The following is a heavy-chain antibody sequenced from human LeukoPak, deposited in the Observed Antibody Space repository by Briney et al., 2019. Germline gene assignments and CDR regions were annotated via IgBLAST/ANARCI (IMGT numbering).Heavy chain of an antibody. J-gene: IGHJ4*02. V-gene: IGHV4-4*07. CDR1: GGSISSYY. Sequence: SETLSLTCPVSGGSISSYYWSWIRRPAGKGLEWIGRIYTSGSTNYNPSLKSRVTISVDTSKNQFSLKLTSVTAADTAVYYCARDAVGRGYRSGSYVPYYFDYWGQGTLVTVSS. D-gene: IGHD3-10*01. CDR2: IYTSGST. CDR3: ARDAVGRGYRSGSYVPYYFDY.